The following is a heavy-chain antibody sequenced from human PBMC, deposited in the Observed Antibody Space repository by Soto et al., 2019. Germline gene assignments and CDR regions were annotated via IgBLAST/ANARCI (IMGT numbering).Heavy chain of an antibody. CDR2: INPSGGST. Sequence: ASVKVSCKASGYTFTSYSMHWVRQAPGQGLEWMGVINPSGGSTFYAQNFQGRVTMSVDTSKIQFSLNLTSVTAADTAVYYCARQPPTWSDNWSAPWGQGTLVT. V-gene: IGHV1-46*01. D-gene: IGHD3-3*01. J-gene: IGHJ5*02. CDR3: ARQPPTWSDNWSAP. CDR1: GYTFTSYS.